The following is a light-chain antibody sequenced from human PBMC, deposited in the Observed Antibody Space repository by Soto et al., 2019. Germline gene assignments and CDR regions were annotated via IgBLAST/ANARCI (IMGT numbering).Light chain of an antibody. V-gene: IGKV1-39*01. J-gene: IGKJ2*01. CDR3: QQSYSISYT. Sequence: DIQMTQSPSSLSASVGDRVTITCRASQSISIYLNWYQQKPGKAPKLLIYAASSLQSGVPSRFSGSGSGTDFTLTISSLQPEDFAIYYCQQSYSISYTFGQGTKLAIK. CDR2: AAS. CDR1: QSISIY.